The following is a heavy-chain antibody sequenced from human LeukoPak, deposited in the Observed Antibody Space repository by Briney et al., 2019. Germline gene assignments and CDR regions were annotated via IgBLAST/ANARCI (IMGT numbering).Heavy chain of an antibody. V-gene: IGHV3-30*02. CDR3: AKSHLKVGLGYCSSTSCPKGPPPDY. D-gene: IGHD2-2*01. CDR2: IRYDGSNK. J-gene: IGHJ4*02. CDR1: GFTFSDYY. Sequence: GGSLRLSCAASGFTFSDYYMSWIRQAPGKGLEWVAFIRYDGSNKYYADSVKGRFTISRDNSKNTLYLQMNSLRAEDTAVYYCAKSHLKVGLGYCSSTSCPKGPPPDYWGQGTLVTVSS.